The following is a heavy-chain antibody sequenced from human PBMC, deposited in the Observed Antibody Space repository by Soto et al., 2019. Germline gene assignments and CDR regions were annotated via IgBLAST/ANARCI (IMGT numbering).Heavy chain of an antibody. J-gene: IGHJ2*01. V-gene: IGHV1-2*02. CDR1: GYTFTIYS. D-gene: IGHD3-22*01. Sequence: QVQLVQSGAEVKKPGASVKVSCKASGYTFTIYSMHWVRQAPGQGLEWMGWINADSGGTKYAQKFQGGVTMTRDTSISTGYMYLSRLRTDDTAVYYCATEIRSCYYRACCFDLWGRGTLVTVSS. CDR2: INADSGGT. CDR3: ATEIRSCYYRACCFDL.